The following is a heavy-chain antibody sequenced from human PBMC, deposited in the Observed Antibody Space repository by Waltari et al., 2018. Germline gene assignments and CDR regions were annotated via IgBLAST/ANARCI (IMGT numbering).Heavy chain of an antibody. V-gene: IGHV4-59*01. CDR1: GGSISSYY. Sequence: QVQLQESGPGLVKPSETLSLTCTVPGGSISSYYWSWIRQPPGKGLEWIGYIYYSGSTNYNPPLKSRVTISVDTSKNQFSLELSSVTAADTAVYYCARTYSSSPYYFDYWGQGTLVTVSS. CDR2: IYYSGST. CDR3: ARTYSSSPYYFDY. D-gene: IGHD6-6*01. J-gene: IGHJ4*02.